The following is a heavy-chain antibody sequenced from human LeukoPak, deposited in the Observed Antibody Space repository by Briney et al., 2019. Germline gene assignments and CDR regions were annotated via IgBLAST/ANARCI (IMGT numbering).Heavy chain of an antibody. D-gene: IGHD6-19*01. CDR3: AGSRGPNWFDP. J-gene: IGHJ5*02. Sequence: PGGSLRLSCAASGFTFNSYAMSWVRQAPGKGLEWVSAITDSGGDRYYADSVKGRFTISRGNAKNTLYLQMNSLRAEDTAVYYCAGSRGPNWFDPWGQGTLVTVSS. V-gene: IGHV3-23*01. CDR2: ITDSGGDR. CDR1: GFTFNSYA.